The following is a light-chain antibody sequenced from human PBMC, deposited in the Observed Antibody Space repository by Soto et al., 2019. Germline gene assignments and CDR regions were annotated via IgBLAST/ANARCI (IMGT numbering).Light chain of an antibody. CDR2: GAS. V-gene: IGKV3-15*01. J-gene: IGKJ3*01. Sequence: EVVLTQSPATLSVSPGEGATLSCRASQTVSSNLAWYQQRPGQAPRLLIYGASTRATDVPARFSGSGSETEFTLTISSLQSEDFAVYYCQQYNNWPRWTFGPGTKVDIK. CDR3: QQYNNWPRWT. CDR1: QTVSSN.